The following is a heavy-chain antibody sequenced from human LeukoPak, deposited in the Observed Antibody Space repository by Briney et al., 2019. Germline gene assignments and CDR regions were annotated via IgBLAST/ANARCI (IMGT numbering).Heavy chain of an antibody. D-gene: IGHD6-13*01. J-gene: IGHJ4*02. V-gene: IGHV3-33*03. Sequence: PGRSLRLSCAASGFIFDTYGMHWVRQAPGKGLEWVAVIWYDGGKKYYADSVKGRFTISRDNSKNTLYLQMNSLRSEDTAVYYCAKDFRIAAAGTATDYFDYWGQGTLVTVSS. CDR2: IWYDGGKK. CDR1: GFIFDTYG. CDR3: AKDFRIAAAGTATDYFDY.